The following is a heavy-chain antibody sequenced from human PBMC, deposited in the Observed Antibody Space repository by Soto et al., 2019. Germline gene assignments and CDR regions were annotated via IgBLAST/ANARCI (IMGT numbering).Heavy chain of an antibody. J-gene: IGHJ4*02. CDR3: ASGASRWYPYFFDS. D-gene: IGHD6-13*01. Sequence: SVKVSCKASEGTFNSYAISWVRQAPGQGLEWMGGIIPYYNTLNYAQKFQDRVTITADDSTNTVYMELSSLRSDDTAVYFCASGASRWYPYFFDSWAQGTLVTVSS. CDR2: IIPYYNTL. V-gene: IGHV1-69*13. CDR1: EGTFNSYA.